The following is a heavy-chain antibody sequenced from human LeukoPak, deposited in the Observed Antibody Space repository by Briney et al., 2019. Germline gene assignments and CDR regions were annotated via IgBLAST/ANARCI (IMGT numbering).Heavy chain of an antibody. D-gene: IGHD6-13*01. J-gene: IGHJ4*02. CDR3: ARRIAAAGSAL. Sequence: SETLSLTCAVYGGSFSGYYWSWIRQPPGKGLEWIGEINHSGSTNYNPSLKSRVTISVATSKHQSSLKLSSVTAADTAVYYCARRIAAAGSALWGQGTLVTVSS. V-gene: IGHV4-34*01. CDR1: GGSFSGYY. CDR2: INHSGST.